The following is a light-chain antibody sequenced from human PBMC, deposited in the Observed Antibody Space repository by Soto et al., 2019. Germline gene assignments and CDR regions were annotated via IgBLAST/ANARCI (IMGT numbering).Light chain of an antibody. J-gene: IGLJ3*02. CDR1: SSDVGGYNY. CDR2: DVT. CDR3: CSYAGYYVWV. Sequence: QSVLTQPRSVSGSPGQSVTVSCTGTSSDVGGYNYVSWYQQHPGKAPKLMVFDVTKRPSGVPDRFSGSKSGNTASLTISGLQAEDEADYYCCSYAGYYVWVFGGGTKLTVL. V-gene: IGLV2-11*01.